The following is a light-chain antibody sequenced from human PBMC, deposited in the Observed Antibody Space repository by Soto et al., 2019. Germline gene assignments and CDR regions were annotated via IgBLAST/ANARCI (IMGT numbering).Light chain of an antibody. CDR2: AAS. V-gene: IGKV1-39*01. CDR1: QSITLY. Sequence: DIQMTQSPSFLSASVGETVTITCRASQSITLYLNWYQQKPGRAPNLLIYAASTLHSGVPSRFSGGGAGTHFTLTISSLQPEDVATYYCQQSYSPSRTFGQGTKVDIK. CDR3: QQSYSPSRT. J-gene: IGKJ1*01.